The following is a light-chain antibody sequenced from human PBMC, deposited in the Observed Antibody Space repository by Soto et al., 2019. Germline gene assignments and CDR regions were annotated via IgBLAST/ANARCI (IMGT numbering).Light chain of an antibody. CDR1: GSNFGSNT. Sequence: QSVLTQPPSASGTPGHRVTISCSGSGSNFGSNTVNWYQHLPGTAPKLLIYNNDQRPSGVPDRFSGSKSGTSASLAISGLQSDDEADYYCAAWDYRLKGYVFGTGSMVTVL. J-gene: IGLJ1*01. CDR3: AAWDYRLKGYV. CDR2: NND. V-gene: IGLV1-44*01.